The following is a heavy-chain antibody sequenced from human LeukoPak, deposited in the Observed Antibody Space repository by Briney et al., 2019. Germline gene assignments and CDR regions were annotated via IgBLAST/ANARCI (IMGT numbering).Heavy chain of an antibody. CDR3: AKDTLGPIFGVVIEGG. Sequence: GGSLRLSCAASGFSVSSNYTSWVRQAPGKGLECVSVIYSGGSTYYADSVKGRFTISRDNAKNSLYLQMNSLRAEDTAVYYCAKDTLGPIFGVVIEGGRGQGTLVTVSS. V-gene: IGHV3-53*01. J-gene: IGHJ4*02. D-gene: IGHD3-3*01. CDR2: IYSGGST. CDR1: GFSVSSNY.